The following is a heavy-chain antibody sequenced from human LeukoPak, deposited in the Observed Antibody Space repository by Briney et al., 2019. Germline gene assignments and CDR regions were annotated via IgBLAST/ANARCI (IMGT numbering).Heavy chain of an antibody. Sequence: SETLSLTCAVSGGSISTYYWSWIRQPPGKGLEWIGYIHYSGSSNYNPSLKSRVTISLDTSKNQFSLKLSSVTAADTPVYYCARGAAATYWGQGTLVTVSS. D-gene: IGHD6-13*01. CDR3: ARGAAATY. CDR1: GGSISTYY. CDR2: IHYSGSS. J-gene: IGHJ4*02. V-gene: IGHV4-59*01.